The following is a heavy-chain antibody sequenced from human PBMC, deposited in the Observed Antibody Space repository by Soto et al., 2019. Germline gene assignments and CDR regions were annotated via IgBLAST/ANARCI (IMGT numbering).Heavy chain of an antibody. D-gene: IGHD6-19*01. Sequence: GESLKISCKTSGYTFSGHWISWVRQVPGKGLQWMGNIDPSDSYTNYNPAFRGHVTFSVDKSNSTAYLHWRSLGPSDTAIYYCARHGAAIWLGYWGQGTLVTV. J-gene: IGHJ4*02. CDR1: GYTFSGHW. CDR3: ARHGAAIWLGY. CDR2: IDPSDSYT. V-gene: IGHV5-10-1*01.